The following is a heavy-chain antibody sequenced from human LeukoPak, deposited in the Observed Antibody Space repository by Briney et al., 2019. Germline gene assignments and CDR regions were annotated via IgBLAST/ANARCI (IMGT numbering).Heavy chain of an antibody. CDR1: GFTFSSYA. V-gene: IGHV3-30-3*01. J-gene: IGHJ6*02. D-gene: IGHD1-14*01. CDR3: ARERPIIPERPSTYYGLDV. Sequence: GGSLRLSCAASGFTFSSYAMHWVRQAPGKGLEWVAVISYDGSNKYYADSEKGRVTISRDNSKNTLYLQMNSLRSEYTAVYFCARERPIIPERPSTYYGLDVWGQGTTVTVSS. CDR2: ISYDGSNK.